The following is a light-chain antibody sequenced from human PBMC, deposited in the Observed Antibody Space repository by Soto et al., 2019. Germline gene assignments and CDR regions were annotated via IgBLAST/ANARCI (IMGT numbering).Light chain of an antibody. CDR1: QSVSSSY. CDR2: GAS. J-gene: IGKJ2*01. CDR3: QQYGSSYT. Sequence: VLTQCQGSLSLSPGERATLSCRASQSVSSSYFAWYQQKPGQAPRLLIYGASSRATGIPDRFSCSGSRTDFTLTTSTLEPEDFAVYYCQQYGSSYTFGQGTKVDIK. V-gene: IGKV3-20*01.